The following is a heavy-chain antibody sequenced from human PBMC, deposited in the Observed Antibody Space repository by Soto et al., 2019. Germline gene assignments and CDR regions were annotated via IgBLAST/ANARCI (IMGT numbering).Heavy chain of an antibody. J-gene: IGHJ1*01. CDR2: IYPGDSDT. Sequence: GESLKISCKGSGYNFTNFWIGWVRQMPGKGLEWMGIIYPGDSDTRFSPSFEGQVTISVDKSISTAYLQWSSLKASDTAMYYWAIHRGGGVLKFYQLWGEGSVVTVAS. CDR3: AIHRGGGVLKFYQL. V-gene: IGHV5-51*01. CDR1: GYNFTNFW. D-gene: IGHD3-16*01.